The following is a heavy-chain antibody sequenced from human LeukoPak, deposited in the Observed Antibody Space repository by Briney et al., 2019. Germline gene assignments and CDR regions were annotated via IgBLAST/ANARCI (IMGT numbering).Heavy chain of an antibody. D-gene: IGHD3-10*01. Sequence: PGGSLRLSCAASGFTFSSYEMNWVRQAPGKGLEWVSYISRSGSTIYYADSVKGRFTISRDNAKNSLYLQMNSLRAEDTAVYYCAKPYYYGSRSYMDYWGQGTLVTVSS. CDR2: ISRSGSTI. V-gene: IGHV3-48*03. CDR1: GFTFSSYE. J-gene: IGHJ4*02. CDR3: AKPYYYGSRSYMDY.